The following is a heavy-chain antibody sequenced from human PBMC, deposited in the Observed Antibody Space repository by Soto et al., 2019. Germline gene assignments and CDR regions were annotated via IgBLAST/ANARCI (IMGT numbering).Heavy chain of an antibody. J-gene: IGHJ3*02. CDR2: IYYSGST. CDR3: ARIPYSSGWYLGWGAFDI. D-gene: IGHD6-19*01. Sequence: PSETLSLTCTVSGGSISSSSYYWGWIRQPPGKGLEWIGSIYYSGSTYYNPSLKSRVTISVDTSKNQFSLKLSSVTAADTAVYYCARIPYSSGWYLGWGAFDIWGQGTMVTVSS. CDR1: GGSISSSSYY. V-gene: IGHV4-39*01.